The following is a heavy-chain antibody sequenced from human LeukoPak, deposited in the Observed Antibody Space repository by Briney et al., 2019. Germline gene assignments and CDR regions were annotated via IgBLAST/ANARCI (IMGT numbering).Heavy chain of an antibody. CDR3: AKAGYSMVRGVGAFDI. D-gene: IGHD3-10*01. Sequence: GGSLRLSCAASGFTFDDYAMHWVRHAPGQGLEWVSGISWNSGSIGYADSVKGRFTISRDNAKNSLYLQMNSLRAEDMALYYCAKAGYSMVRGVGAFDIWGQGTMVTVSS. CDR1: GFTFDDYA. CDR2: ISWNSGSI. V-gene: IGHV3-9*03. J-gene: IGHJ3*02.